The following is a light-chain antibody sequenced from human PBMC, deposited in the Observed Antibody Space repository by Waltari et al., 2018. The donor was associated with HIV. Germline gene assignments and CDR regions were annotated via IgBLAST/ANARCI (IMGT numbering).Light chain of an antibody. CDR3: SSRDSSGTHVL. V-gene: IGLV3-19*01. Sequence: SSELTQDPSVSVALSQTVRLTCQGDSLRTYYATWYQQKPRQDPVIVICGKNNRLSGIPDRFSGSSSGDTASLTITGAQAEDEADYYCSSRDSSGTHVLFGGGTKLTVL. CDR1: SLRTYY. CDR2: GKN. J-gene: IGLJ2*01.